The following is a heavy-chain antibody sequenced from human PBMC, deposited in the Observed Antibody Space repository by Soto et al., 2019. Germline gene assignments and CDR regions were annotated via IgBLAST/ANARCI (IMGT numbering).Heavy chain of an antibody. CDR1: GGSISSGGYY. D-gene: IGHD6-6*01. Sequence: QVQLQESGPGLVKPSQTLSLTCTVSGGSISSGGYYWSWIRQHPGKGLEWIGYIYYSGSTYYIPSLKSRVTISVDTSKNQFSLKLSSVTAADTAVYYCARVYSYSSSDWFDPWGQGTLVTVSS. J-gene: IGHJ5*02. CDR2: IYYSGST. CDR3: ARVYSYSSSDWFDP. V-gene: IGHV4-31*03.